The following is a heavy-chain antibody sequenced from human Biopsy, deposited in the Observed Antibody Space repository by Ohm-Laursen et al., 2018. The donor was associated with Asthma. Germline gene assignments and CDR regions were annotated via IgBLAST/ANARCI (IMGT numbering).Heavy chain of an antibody. J-gene: IGHJ4*02. D-gene: IGHD1-26*01. V-gene: IGHV3-30*18. CDR2: MSCEESVQ. Sequence: SLRLSCAASGFTFKAYGIHWVRQAPGKGLEWVAVMSCEESVQYFADSVKGRFTISRDNSRNTLHLEMNSLRAEDTAVYYCPKDVFPGWEVRRGPDYWGQGTLVTVSA. CDR1: GFTFKAYG. CDR3: PKDVFPGWEVRRGPDY.